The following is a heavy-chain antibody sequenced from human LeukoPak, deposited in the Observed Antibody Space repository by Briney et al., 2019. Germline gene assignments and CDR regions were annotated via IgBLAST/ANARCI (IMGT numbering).Heavy chain of an antibody. CDR2: IYYNGDT. D-gene: IGHD1-26*01. Sequence: SGTLSLTCTVSGGSISSSNYYWGWIRQPPGKGLECTGSIYYNGDTYYNPSLKSRVTISVDTSKNQFSLKLTSVTAADTAVYYCAHFKGGSFDFWGQGTMVTVSS. J-gene: IGHJ3*01. CDR3: AHFKGGSFDF. V-gene: IGHV4-39*01. CDR1: GGSISSSNYY.